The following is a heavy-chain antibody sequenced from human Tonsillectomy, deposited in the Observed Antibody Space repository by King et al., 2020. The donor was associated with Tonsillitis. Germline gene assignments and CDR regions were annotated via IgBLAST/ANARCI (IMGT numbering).Heavy chain of an antibody. V-gene: IGHV3-48*02. Sequence: VQLVESGGGLVQPGGSLRLSCAASGFTFSSYSMNWVRQAPGKGLEWVSYISSSSSTIYYADSVKGRFTISRDNAKNSLYLQMNSLRDEDTAVYYCARSYYGDYLYWFDPWGQGTLVTVSS. J-gene: IGHJ5*02. CDR2: ISSSSSTI. CDR3: ARSYYGDYLYWFDP. CDR1: GFTFSSYS. D-gene: IGHD4-17*01.